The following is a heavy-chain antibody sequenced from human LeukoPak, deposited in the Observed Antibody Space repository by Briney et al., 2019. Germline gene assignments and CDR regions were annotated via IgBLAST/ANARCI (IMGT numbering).Heavy chain of an antibody. CDR3: ARGGSASTGSHFDY. D-gene: IGHD3-22*01. J-gene: IGHJ4*02. Sequence: AASVKVSCKASGGTFSSYAISWVRQAPGRGLEWMGRIIPILGIANYAQKFQGRVTITADKSTSTAYMELRSLRSDDTAVYYCARGGSASTGSHFDYWGQGTLVTVSS. CDR1: GGTFSSYA. CDR2: IIPILGIA. V-gene: IGHV1-69*04.